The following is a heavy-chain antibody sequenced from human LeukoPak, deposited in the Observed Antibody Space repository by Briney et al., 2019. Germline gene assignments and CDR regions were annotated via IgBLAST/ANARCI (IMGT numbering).Heavy chain of an antibody. J-gene: IGHJ4*02. D-gene: IGHD1-26*01. CDR2: IIPIFGTA. CDR3: ARVISGSYSYFDY. V-gene: IGHV1-69*06. Sequence: GASVKVSCKASGGTFSSYAISWVRQAPGQGLEWMGGIIPIFGTANYAQKFQGRVTITADKSTSTAYMELSSLRSDDTAVYYCARVISGSYSYFDYWGQGTLVTVSS. CDR1: GGTFSSYA.